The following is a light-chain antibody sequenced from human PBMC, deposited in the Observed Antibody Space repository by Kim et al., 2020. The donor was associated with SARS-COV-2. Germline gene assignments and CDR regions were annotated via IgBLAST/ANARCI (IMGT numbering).Light chain of an antibody. Sequence: AIRITQSPSSLSASTGDRVTITCRASQGISTYLAWFRQKPGKAPELLIYGASSLRYGVPSRFSGSGSGTDFTLTIDSLQSEDFATYYCQQYYSYPYTFGQGTKL. CDR2: GAS. CDR1: QGISTY. V-gene: IGKV1-8*01. CDR3: QQYYSYPYT. J-gene: IGKJ2*01.